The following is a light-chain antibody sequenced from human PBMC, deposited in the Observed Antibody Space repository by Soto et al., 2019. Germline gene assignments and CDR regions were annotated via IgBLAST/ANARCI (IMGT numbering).Light chain of an antibody. V-gene: IGKV1-5*03. CDR1: QSISTW. J-gene: IGKJ1*01. Sequence: DIQMTQSPSTLSASVGDRVTITCRASQSISTWLAWYQQRAGKAPKLLIYKASNLESGVPSRFSGSGSGTDFTLTISSLQPDDFAPYYCQQYNSYSWAFGQGTKVEIK. CDR3: QQYNSYSWA. CDR2: KAS.